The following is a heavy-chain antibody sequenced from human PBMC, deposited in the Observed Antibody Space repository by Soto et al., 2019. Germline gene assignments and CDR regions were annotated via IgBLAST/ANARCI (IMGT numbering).Heavy chain of an antibody. J-gene: IGHJ4*02. Sequence: SETLSLTCAVYGGSFSGYYWSWIRQPPGKGLEWIGEINHSGSTNYNPSLKSRVTISVDTSKNQFSLKLSSVTAADTAVYYCVLGPDYWGQGTLVTVSS. CDR2: INHSGST. CDR1: GGSFSGYY. CDR3: VLGPDY. V-gene: IGHV4-34*01. D-gene: IGHD7-27*01.